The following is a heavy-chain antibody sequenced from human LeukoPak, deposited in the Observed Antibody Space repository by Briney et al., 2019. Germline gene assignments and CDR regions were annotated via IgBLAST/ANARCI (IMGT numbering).Heavy chain of an antibody. J-gene: IGHJ6*02. CDR1: GFTFTSYA. D-gene: IGHD3-3*01. CDR3: ARDLAIFGSDYGMDL. Sequence: GGSLRLSCAASGFTFTSYAMSWVRQAPGKGLEWVAVIWYDGTKKYYADSVKGRFTISRDNSKNTLYLQMNSVRAEDTAVYYCARDLAIFGSDYGMDLWGQGTTVTVSS. V-gene: IGHV3-33*08. CDR2: IWYDGTKK.